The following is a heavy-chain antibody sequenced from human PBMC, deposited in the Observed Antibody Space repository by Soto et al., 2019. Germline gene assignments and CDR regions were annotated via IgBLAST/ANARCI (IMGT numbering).Heavy chain of an antibody. CDR2: INHSGGT. CDR3: ARGWVEWLFPYYYYYGMDV. Sequence: SETLSLTCAVYGGSFSAYYWSWIRQPPGKGLEWIGEINHSGGTSYNPSLKSRVTISVDTSKNQFSLRLSSVTAADTAVYYCARGWVEWLFPYYYYYGMDVWGQGTTVTVSS. CDR1: GGSFSAYY. J-gene: IGHJ6*02. V-gene: IGHV4-34*01. D-gene: IGHD3-3*01.